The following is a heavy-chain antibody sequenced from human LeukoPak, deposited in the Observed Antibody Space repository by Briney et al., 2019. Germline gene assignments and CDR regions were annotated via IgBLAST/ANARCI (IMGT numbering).Heavy chain of an antibody. CDR2: INTDGSSI. J-gene: IGHJ3*02. D-gene: IGHD4-17*01. V-gene: IGHV3-74*01. CDR3: TRDRNDYGVPDAFDI. CDR1: GFTFSSYW. Sequence: PGGSLRLSCAASGFTFSSYWMHWVRHAPGKGLVWVSRINTDGSSISYADSVKGRFTISRDNAKNTLYLQLNSLRGDDSGIYYCTRDRNDYGVPDAFDIWGQGTVVTVSS.